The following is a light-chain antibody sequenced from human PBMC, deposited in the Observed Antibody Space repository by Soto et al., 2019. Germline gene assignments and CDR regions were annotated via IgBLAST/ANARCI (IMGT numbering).Light chain of an antibody. Sequence: DFQMTQSPSSLSASVGDRVTITCRASQGIANYLAWYQQKPGRAPKLVIYAASTLQSGVPSRFSGSGSGTDFTLTISSLQAEDVATYYCQRYDNVPLAFGQGPKLEIK. CDR1: QGIANY. J-gene: IGKJ2*01. V-gene: IGKV1-27*01. CDR2: AAS. CDR3: QRYDNVPLA.